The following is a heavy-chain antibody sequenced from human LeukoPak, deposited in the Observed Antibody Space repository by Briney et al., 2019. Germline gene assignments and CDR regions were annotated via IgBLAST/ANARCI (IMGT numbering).Heavy chain of an antibody. Sequence: PSETLSLTCSGSNYSISNSLYWGWLRQPPGKGLEWIGSIYRSGSTFYNPSLKSRVTISLDTFKNQFSLKLSSVTAADTAVYFCARGTYGYYMDVWGKGTTVTVSS. V-gene: IGHV4-38-2*02. CDR2: IYRSGST. D-gene: IGHD4-17*01. CDR3: ARGTYGYYMDV. CDR1: NYSISNSLY. J-gene: IGHJ6*03.